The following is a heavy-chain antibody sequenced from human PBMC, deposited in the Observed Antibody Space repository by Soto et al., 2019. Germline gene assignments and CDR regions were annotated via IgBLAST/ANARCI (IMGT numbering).Heavy chain of an antibody. D-gene: IGHD3-10*01. CDR3: AKQGRPMVPGKGWFDP. J-gene: IGHJ5*02. Sequence: PGGSLRLSCAASGFTFSSYAMSWVRQAPGKGLEWVSAISGSGGSTYYADSVKGRFTISRDNSKNTLYLQMNSLRAEDTAVYYCAKQGRPMVPGKGWFDPWGQGTLVTVSS. CDR1: GFTFSSYA. CDR2: ISGSGGST. V-gene: IGHV3-23*01.